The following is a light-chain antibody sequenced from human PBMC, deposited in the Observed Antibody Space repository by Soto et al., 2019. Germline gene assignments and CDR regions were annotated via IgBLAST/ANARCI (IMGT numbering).Light chain of an antibody. J-gene: IGLJ2*01. CDR2: DVS. CDR3: AAWDDSLHGPV. V-gene: IGLV2-11*01. Sequence: QSVLTQPRSVSGSPGQSVTISCTGTSSDIGGYNYVSWYQQHPDKAPKLMIYDVSKRPSGVPDRFSGSKSGNTASLTISGLQDEDEADYFCAAWDDSLHGPVFGGGTKLTVL. CDR1: SSDIGGYNY.